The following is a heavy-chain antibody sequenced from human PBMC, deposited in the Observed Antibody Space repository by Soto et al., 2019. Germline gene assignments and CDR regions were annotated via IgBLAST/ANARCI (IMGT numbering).Heavy chain of an antibody. CDR1: GYTFTSYA. V-gene: IGHV1-3*01. D-gene: IGHD2-15*01. Sequence: ASVKVSCKASGYTFTSYAMHWVRQAPGQRLEWMGWINAGNGNTKYSQKFQGRVTITRDTSASTAYMELSSLRSEDTAVYYCARDGVVVAGGFDYWGQGTLVTVS. CDR3: ARDGVVVAGGFDY. CDR2: INAGNGNT. J-gene: IGHJ4*02.